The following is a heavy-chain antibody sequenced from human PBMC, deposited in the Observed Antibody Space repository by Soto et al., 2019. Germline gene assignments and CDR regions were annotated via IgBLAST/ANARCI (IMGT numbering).Heavy chain of an antibody. CDR1: GFTFSSYG. Sequence: QVQLVESGGGVVQPGRSLRLSCAASGFTFSSYGMHWVRQAPGKGLEWVAVIWYDGSNKYYADSVKGRFTISRDNSKNTLYLQMNSLRAEDTAVYYCAVIPRGREPNDAFDIWGQGTMVTVSS. D-gene: IGHD2-21*01. J-gene: IGHJ3*02. CDR3: AVIPRGREPNDAFDI. V-gene: IGHV3-33*01. CDR2: IWYDGSNK.